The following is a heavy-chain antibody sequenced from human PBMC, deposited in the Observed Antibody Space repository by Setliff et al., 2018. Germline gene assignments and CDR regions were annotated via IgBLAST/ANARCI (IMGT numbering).Heavy chain of an antibody. CDR2: INPNSGGT. CDR1: GYTFTNYY. Sequence: ASVKVSCKASGYTFTNYYIHWVRQAPGQGLEWMGRINPNSGGTNYAQKLQGRVTMTRDTSITTAYMDLRSDDTAVYYCAKEGNKYGYSSGWFDPWGQGTLVTVSS. D-gene: IGHD6-6*01. CDR3: AKEGNKYGYSSGWFDP. J-gene: IGHJ5*02. V-gene: IGHV1-2*06.